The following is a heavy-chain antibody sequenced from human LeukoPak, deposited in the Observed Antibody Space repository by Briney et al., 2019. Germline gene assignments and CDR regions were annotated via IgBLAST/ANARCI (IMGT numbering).Heavy chain of an antibody. CDR1: GFTFSNYA. D-gene: IGHD3-10*01. Sequence: GGPLRLSCAASGFTFSNYAMHWVRQAPGKGLEWVAVISYDGTNKAYADSVKGRFTISRDNSKNTLFLQMNSLRAEDTAVYYCARADYYGSGSYLSSFDYWGRGTLVTVSS. J-gene: IGHJ4*02. CDR3: ARADYYGSGSYLSSFDY. CDR2: ISYDGTNK. V-gene: IGHV3-30-3*01.